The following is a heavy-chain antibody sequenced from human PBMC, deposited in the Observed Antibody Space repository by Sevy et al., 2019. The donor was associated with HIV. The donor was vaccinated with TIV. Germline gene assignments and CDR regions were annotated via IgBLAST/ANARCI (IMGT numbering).Heavy chain of an antibody. D-gene: IGHD1-26*01. CDR1: GFTFSSYV. Sequence: GGSLRLSCAASGFTFSSYVMHWVRQAPGKGLEYVSAISSNGGSTYYADSVKGRFTISRDNSKNTLYLQMGSLRAEDMAVYYCARDIVGLRLGHYYYYYYMDVWSKGTTVTVSS. CDR2: ISSNGGST. J-gene: IGHJ6*03. CDR3: ARDIVGLRLGHYYYYYYMDV. V-gene: IGHV3-64*02.